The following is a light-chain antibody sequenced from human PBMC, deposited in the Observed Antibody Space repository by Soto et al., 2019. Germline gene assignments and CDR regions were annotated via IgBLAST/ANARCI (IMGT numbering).Light chain of an antibody. V-gene: IGKV3-20*01. CDR1: QSVSSSY. Sequence: IVSTQSSGTLSLSREERATLSCRASQSVSSSYLAWYQQKPGQAPRLLIYGASSRATGIPDRFSGSGSGTDFTLTISRLEPEDFAVYYCQQYGSSPGTLGQGTKVDIK. CDR3: QQYGSSPGT. J-gene: IGKJ1*01. CDR2: GAS.